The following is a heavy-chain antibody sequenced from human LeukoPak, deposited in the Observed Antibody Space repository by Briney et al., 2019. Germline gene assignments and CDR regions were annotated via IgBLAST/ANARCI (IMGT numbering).Heavy chain of an antibody. Sequence: PGGSLRLPCAASGFTFSSYAMHWVRQAPGKGLEWVAVISYDGSNKYYADSVKGRSTISRDNSKNTLYLQMNSLRAEDTAVYFCVEGGAPSYYDGSGDAYFDYWGQGTLVTVSS. CDR1: GFTFSSYA. V-gene: IGHV3-30-3*02. CDR2: ISYDGSNK. J-gene: IGHJ4*02. D-gene: IGHD3-22*01. CDR3: VEGGAPSYYDGSGDAYFDY.